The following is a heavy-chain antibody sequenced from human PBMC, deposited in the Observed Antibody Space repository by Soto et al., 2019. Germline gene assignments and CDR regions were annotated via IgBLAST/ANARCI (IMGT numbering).Heavy chain of an antibody. J-gene: IGHJ6*02. V-gene: IGHV1-69*13. CDR3: ARGSYDSYAGFFGMDV. CDR2: IIPFSGTV. Sequence: SVKVSCKXSGGSFMSQAISRVRQAPGQGPEWMGGIIPFSGTVTYTQRFQGRLTLTADEPTKTAYMELSSLRSEDTAVYYCARGSYDSYAGFFGMDVWGQGTKVTVSS. CDR1: GGSFMSQA. D-gene: IGHD3-10*01.